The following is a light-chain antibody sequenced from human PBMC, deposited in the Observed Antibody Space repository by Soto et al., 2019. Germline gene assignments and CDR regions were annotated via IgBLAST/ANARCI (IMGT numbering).Light chain of an antibody. J-gene: IGKJ4*01. CDR2: GAS. CDR3: QQYNNWPPLT. CDR1: QSVSSN. Sequence: EIVMTQSAATLSVCPGERATVSCRASQSVSSNLAWYQQKPGQAPRLLIHGASTRATGIPARFSGSGSGTEFTLTISSLQSEDFAVYYCQQYNNWPPLTFGGGTKVEIK. V-gene: IGKV3-15*01.